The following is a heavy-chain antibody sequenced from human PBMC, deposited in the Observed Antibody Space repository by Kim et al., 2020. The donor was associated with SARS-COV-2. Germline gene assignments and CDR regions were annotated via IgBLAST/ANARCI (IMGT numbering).Heavy chain of an antibody. CDR3: ARVGDYYGSGSYYNHFDY. D-gene: IGHD3-10*01. Sequence: SETLSLTCAVYGGSFSGYYWSWIRQPPGKGLEWIGEINHSGSTNYNPSLKSRVTISVDTSKNQFSLKLSSVTAADTAVYYCARVGDYYGSGSYYNHFDYWGQGTLVTVSS. J-gene: IGHJ4*02. CDR1: GGSFSGYY. CDR2: INHSGST. V-gene: IGHV4-34*01.